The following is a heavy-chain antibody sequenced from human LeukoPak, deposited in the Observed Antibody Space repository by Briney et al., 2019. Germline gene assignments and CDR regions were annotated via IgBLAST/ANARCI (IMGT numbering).Heavy chain of an antibody. D-gene: IGHD3-9*01. J-gene: IGHJ6*02. Sequence: SETLSLTCAVYGGSFSGYYWSWIRQPPGKGLEWIGEINHSGSTNYNPSLKSRVTISVDTSKNQFSLKLSSVTAADTAVYYCARLRADYDILTGYYIRYYYYGMDVWGQGTTVTVSS. V-gene: IGHV4-34*01. CDR2: INHSGST. CDR3: ARLRADYDILTGYYIRYYYYGMDV. CDR1: GGSFSGYY.